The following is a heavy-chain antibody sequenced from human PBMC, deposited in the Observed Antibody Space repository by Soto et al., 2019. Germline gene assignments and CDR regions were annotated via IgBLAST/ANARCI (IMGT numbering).Heavy chain of an antibody. J-gene: IGHJ3*02. CDR1: GFTFSSYA. Sequence: GGSLRLSCAASGFTFSSYAMSWVRQAPGKGLEWVSAISTTGGTTHYADSVKGRFTISRENSKNTLYLQMNSLRAEDTAVYYCAAHPPATANTRHAFDIWGQGTMVTVSS. V-gene: IGHV3-23*01. D-gene: IGHD2-21*02. CDR3: AAHPPATANTRHAFDI. CDR2: ISTTGGTT.